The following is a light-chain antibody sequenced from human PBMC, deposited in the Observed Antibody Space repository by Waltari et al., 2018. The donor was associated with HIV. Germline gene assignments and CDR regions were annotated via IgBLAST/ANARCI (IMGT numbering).Light chain of an antibody. CDR3: ATWDDTLNGYV. CDR2: SIN. V-gene: IGLV1-44*01. CDR1: SSTIGRTI. J-gene: IGLJ1*01. Sequence: QSMLTQPPSASGTPGQRVTISCSGSSSTIGRTIVHWYQLPPGTAPTLLIYSINQRPSGVPDRISGSKSGTSASLAISGLQSEDEADYYCATWDDTLNGYVFGTGTKVTVL.